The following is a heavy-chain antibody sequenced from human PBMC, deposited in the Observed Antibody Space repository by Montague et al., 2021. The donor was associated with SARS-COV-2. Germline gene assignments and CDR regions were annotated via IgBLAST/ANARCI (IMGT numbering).Heavy chain of an antibody. D-gene: IGHD2-15*01. V-gene: IGHV4-59*08. J-gene: IGHJ4*02. Sequence: SETLSLTCTVSGGSISSFYWSWFRQPPGKGLERIGYISDSGSTNYNPSLTSRATMSVDTSKNQSSLKVNSVTAADTAVYYCARHYSATLPAVYWGQGTLVTVSS. CDR1: GGSISSFY. CDR2: ISDSGST. CDR3: ARHYSATLPAVY.